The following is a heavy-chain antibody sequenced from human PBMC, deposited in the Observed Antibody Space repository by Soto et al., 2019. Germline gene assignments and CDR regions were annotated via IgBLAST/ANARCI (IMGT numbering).Heavy chain of an antibody. CDR3: ATASTIAAAGLFDY. CDR1: GYTLTELS. Sequence: GASVKVSCKASGYTLTELSMHWVRQAPGKGLEWMGGFDPEDGETIYAQKFQGRVTMTEDTSTDTAYMELSSLRSEDTAVYYCATASTIAAAGLFDYWGQGTLVTVSS. V-gene: IGHV1-24*01. D-gene: IGHD6-13*01. CDR2: FDPEDGET. J-gene: IGHJ4*02.